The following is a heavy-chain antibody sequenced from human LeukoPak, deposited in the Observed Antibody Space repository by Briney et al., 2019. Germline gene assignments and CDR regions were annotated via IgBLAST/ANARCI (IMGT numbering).Heavy chain of an antibody. V-gene: IGHV4-61*02. D-gene: IGHD3-3*01. CDR3: ARDFLEWLSRKDAFDI. Sequence: PSQTLSLTCTLSGGSISSGSYYWSWIRQPAGKGLEWIGRIYTSGSTNYNPSLKSRATISVDTSKNQFSLKLSSVTAADTAVYYCARDFLEWLSRKDAFDIWGQGTMVTVSS. J-gene: IGHJ3*02. CDR2: IYTSGST. CDR1: GGSISSGSYY.